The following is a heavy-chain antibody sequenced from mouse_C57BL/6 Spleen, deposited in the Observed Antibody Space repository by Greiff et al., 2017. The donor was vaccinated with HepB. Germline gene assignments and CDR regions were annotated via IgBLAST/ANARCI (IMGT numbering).Heavy chain of an antibody. J-gene: IGHJ4*01. CDR2: IDPSDSET. Sequence: QVQLKQPGAELVRPGSSVKLSCKASGYTFTSYWMHWVKQRPIQGLEWIGNIDPSDSETHYNQKFKDKATLTVDKSSSTAYMQLSSLTSEDSAVYYCARSDGNYLYYAMDYWGQGTSVTVSS. V-gene: IGHV1-52*01. CDR3: ARSDGNYLYYAMDY. D-gene: IGHD2-1*01. CDR1: GYTFTSYW.